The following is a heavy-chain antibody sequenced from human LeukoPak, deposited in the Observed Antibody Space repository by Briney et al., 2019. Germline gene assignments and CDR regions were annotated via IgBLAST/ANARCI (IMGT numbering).Heavy chain of an antibody. CDR3: AKVSSWNLFYFDY. Sequence: GGSLRLSCAASGFTFSAYAMSWVRQAPGKGLEWVSTVSGNGGTTYYADSVKGRFTISRDNSKITLYLEMNSLGAEDTAVYYCAKVSSWNLFYFDYWGQGTLVTVSS. CDR2: VSGNGGTT. CDR1: GFTFSAYA. V-gene: IGHV3-23*01. D-gene: IGHD1-1*01. J-gene: IGHJ4*02.